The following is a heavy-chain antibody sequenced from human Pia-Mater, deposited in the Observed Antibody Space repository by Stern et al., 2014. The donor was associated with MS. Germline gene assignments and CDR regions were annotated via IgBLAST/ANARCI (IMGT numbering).Heavy chain of an antibody. D-gene: IGHD5-24*01. CDR3: SRDADGYSLVFGY. CDR2: IHYSGTT. CDR1: GGSISSAEYY. Sequence: VQLVESGPGLVKPSQTLSLTCAVTGGSISSAEYYWSWIRQSPGKGLEWIGYIHYSGTTYYNPSLKSRVTISVDTSKKQFSLKLRSVTAADTAVYYCSRDADGYSLVFGYWGRGTLVTVSS. V-gene: IGHV4-30-4*01. J-gene: IGHJ4*02.